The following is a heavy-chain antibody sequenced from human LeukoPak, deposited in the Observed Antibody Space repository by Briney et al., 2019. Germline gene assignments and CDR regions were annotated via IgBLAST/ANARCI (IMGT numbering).Heavy chain of an antibody. CDR2: IYYSGST. V-gene: IGHV4-59*08. CDR3: ARRSQENGVITANNWFDP. Sequence: ASETLSLTCTVSGGSISSSYWGCIRQPPGRGLEWIGYIYYSGSTNYNPSLKSRVTISVDTSKNQFSLKLTTVTAADTAVYYCARRSQENGVITANNWFDPWGQGTLVTVSS. CDR1: GGSISSSY. D-gene: IGHD3-16*01. J-gene: IGHJ5*02.